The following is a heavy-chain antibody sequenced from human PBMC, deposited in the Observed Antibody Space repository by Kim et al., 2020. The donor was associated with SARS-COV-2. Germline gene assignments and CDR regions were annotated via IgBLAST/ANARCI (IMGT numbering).Heavy chain of an antibody. CDR2: IYYSGST. D-gene: IGHD6-13*01. CDR3: ARMGPPYSRKLDY. V-gene: IGHV4-59*08. CDR1: GGSISRYY. Sequence: SETLSLTCTVSGGSISRYYWSWIRQPPGKGLEWIGYIYYSGSTNYNPSLKSRVTISVDTSKNQFFLKLSSVTAADTAVYYCARMGPPYSRKLDYWGQGTL. J-gene: IGHJ4*02.